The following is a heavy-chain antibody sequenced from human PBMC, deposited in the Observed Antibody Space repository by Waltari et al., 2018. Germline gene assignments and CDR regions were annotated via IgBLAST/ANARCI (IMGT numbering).Heavy chain of an antibody. J-gene: IGHJ6*03. V-gene: IGHV4-4*09. CDR3: ARGYYDSSGYLYYYYYMDV. CDR2: IYTSGST. D-gene: IGHD3-22*01. CDR1: GGSISSYY. Sequence: QVQLQESGPGLVTPSETLSLTCTVSGGSISSYYWSWIRQPPGKGLEWIGYIYTSGSTNYNPSLKIRVTISVDTSKNQFSLKLSSVTAADTAVYYCARGYYDSSGYLYYYYYMDVWGKGTTVTVSS.